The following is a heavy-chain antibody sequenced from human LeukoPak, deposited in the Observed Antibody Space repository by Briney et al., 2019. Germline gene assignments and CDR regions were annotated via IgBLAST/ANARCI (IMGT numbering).Heavy chain of an antibody. V-gene: IGHV3-30*18. D-gene: IGHD5-18*01. CDR3: AKDRGLNTAMGD. CDR2: ISYDGSNK. Sequence: GRSLRLSCAASGFTFSSYGMHWVRQAPGKGLEWVAVISYDGSNKYYADSVKGRFTISRDNSKNTLYLQMNSLRAEDTAVYYCAKDRGLNTAMGDWGQGTLVTVSS. CDR1: GFTFSSYG. J-gene: IGHJ4*02.